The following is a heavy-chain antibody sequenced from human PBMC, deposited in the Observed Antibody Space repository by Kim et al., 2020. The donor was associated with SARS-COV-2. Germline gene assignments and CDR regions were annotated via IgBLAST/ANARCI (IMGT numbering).Heavy chain of an antibody. Sequence: VKGRFPNSRDNAKNSLYLQMNSLRAEDTAVYYCARGGGYSGYDTSGAFDIWGQGTMVTVSS. V-gene: IGHV3-11*05. CDR3: ARGGGYSGYDTSGAFDI. J-gene: IGHJ3*02. D-gene: IGHD5-12*01.